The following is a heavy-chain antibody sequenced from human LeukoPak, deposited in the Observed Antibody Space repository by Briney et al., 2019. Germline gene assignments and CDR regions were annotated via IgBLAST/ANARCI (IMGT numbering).Heavy chain of an antibody. CDR2: YFSGIT. D-gene: IGHD2-8*01. Sequence: YFSGITNYNRSLKSRVTISVDTATNQFSLKLSSVTASDTAVYYCARVNALAGDYYYGMDVWSQGTTVTVS. CDR3: ARVNALAGDYYYGMDV. V-gene: IGHV4-59*01. J-gene: IGHJ6*02.